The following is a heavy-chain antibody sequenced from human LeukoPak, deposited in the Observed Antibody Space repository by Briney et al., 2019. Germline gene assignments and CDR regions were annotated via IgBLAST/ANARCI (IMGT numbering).Heavy chain of an antibody. CDR3: VRYSSSFNWFDP. V-gene: IGHV2-5*02. Sequence: SGPTLVNPTQTLTLTCTFSGFSLSTSGEGVGWIRQPPGKALEWLALIYWDDDKRYSPSLKSRLTITKDTSKNQVVLTMTNMDPVDTATYYCVRYSSSFNWFDPWGQGTLVTVSS. CDR2: IYWDDDK. D-gene: IGHD6-6*01. CDR1: GFSLSTSGEG. J-gene: IGHJ5*02.